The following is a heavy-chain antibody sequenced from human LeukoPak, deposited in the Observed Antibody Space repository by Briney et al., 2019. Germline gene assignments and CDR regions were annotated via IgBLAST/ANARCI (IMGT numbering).Heavy chain of an antibody. CDR1: GGSISSYY. CDR3: ARQVNDYGSGSYISWFDP. Sequence: SETLSLTCTVSGGSISSYYWSWIRQPPGKGLEWIGYIYYSGSTNYNPSLKSRVTISVDTSKNQFSLKLSSVTAADAAVYYCARQVNDYGSGSYISWFDPWGQGTLVTVSS. J-gene: IGHJ5*02. D-gene: IGHD3-10*01. CDR2: IYYSGST. V-gene: IGHV4-59*08.